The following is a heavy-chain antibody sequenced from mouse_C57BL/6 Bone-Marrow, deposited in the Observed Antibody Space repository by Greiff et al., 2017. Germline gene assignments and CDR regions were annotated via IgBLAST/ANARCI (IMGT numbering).Heavy chain of an antibody. V-gene: IGHV6-6*01. Sequence: EVKVEESGGGLVQPGGSMKLSCAASGFTFSDAWMDWVRQSPEKGLEWVAEIRNKANNHATYYAESVKGRFTISRDDSKSSVYLQMNSLRAEDTGIYYCTSSLFYYGNYEYYFDYWGQGTTLTVSS. J-gene: IGHJ2*01. D-gene: IGHD2-1*01. CDR3: TSSLFYYGNYEYYFDY. CDR1: GFTFSDAW. CDR2: IRNKANNHAT.